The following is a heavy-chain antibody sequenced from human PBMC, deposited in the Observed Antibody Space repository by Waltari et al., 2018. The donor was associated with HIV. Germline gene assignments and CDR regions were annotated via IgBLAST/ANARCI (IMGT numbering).Heavy chain of an antibody. D-gene: IGHD6-6*01. CDR2: ISTSSSAI. V-gene: IGHV3-48*01. CDR1: GFRFSSYI. CDR3: ARDRTRYYFDS. J-gene: IGHJ4*02. Sequence: EVQLVESGGGWVQPGVSLRLSCTASGFRFSSYIMIWVRQAPGNGLEWVSYISTSSSAIFYADSVKGRFTISRDTAKNSLYLQMNSLRAEDTAVYYCARDRTRYYFDSWGQGTLVTVSS.